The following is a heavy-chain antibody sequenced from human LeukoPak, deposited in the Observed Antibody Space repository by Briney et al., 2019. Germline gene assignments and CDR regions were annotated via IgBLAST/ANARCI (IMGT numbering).Heavy chain of an antibody. D-gene: IGHD6-6*01. V-gene: IGHV3-33*01. CDR3: ARYSSSSSPNPPDY. Sequence: GGSLRLSCAASGFTFSSYGMHWVRQAPGKGREWVAVIWYDGSNKYYADSVKGRFTISRDNSKNTLYLQMNSLRAEDTAVYYCARYSSSSSPNPPDYWGQGTLVTVSS. CDR1: GFTFSSYG. CDR2: IWYDGSNK. J-gene: IGHJ4*02.